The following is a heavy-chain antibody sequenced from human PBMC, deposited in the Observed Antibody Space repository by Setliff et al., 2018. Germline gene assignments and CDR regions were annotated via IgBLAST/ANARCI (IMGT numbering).Heavy chain of an antibody. D-gene: IGHD3-3*01. CDR3: ARVYSYYNFWSGYYYGFDY. J-gene: IGHJ4*02. CDR1: GGSISSHY. V-gene: IGHV4-59*11. Sequence: SETLSLTCAVSGGSISSHYWSWIRQPPGKGLEWIGSIYYSGSTNYNPSLKSRVTISVDTSKNQFSLKLSSVTAADTAVYYCARVYSYYNFWSGYYYGFDYWGQGTLVTVSS. CDR2: IYYSGST.